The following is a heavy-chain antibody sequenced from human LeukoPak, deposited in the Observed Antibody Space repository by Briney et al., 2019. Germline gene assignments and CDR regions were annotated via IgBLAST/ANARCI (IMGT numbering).Heavy chain of an antibody. D-gene: IGHD3-22*01. V-gene: IGHV3-72*01. CDR2: SSKANSYTT. CDR3: ATSSGYLYYFDY. J-gene: IGHJ4*02. CDR1: GFTFSGSA. Sequence: PGGSLRLSCAASGFTFSGSAMHWVRQASGKGLEWVGRSSKANSYTTEYAASVKGRFTISRDDSKNSLYLQMNSLKTEDTAVYYCATSSGYLYYFDYWGQGTLVTVSS.